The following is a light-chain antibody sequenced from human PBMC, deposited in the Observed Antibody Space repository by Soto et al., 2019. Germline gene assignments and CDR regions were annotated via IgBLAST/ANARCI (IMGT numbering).Light chain of an antibody. CDR2: EGS. CDR3: CSYAGSSTFVV. CDR1: SSDVGSYNL. V-gene: IGLV2-23*03. Sequence: QSALTQPASVSGSPGQSITISCTGTSSDVGSYNLVSWYQQHPGKAPKLMIYEGSKRPSGXXNRFSGSKSGNTASLTISGLQAEDEADYYCCSYAGSSTFVVFGGGTKLTVL. J-gene: IGLJ2*01.